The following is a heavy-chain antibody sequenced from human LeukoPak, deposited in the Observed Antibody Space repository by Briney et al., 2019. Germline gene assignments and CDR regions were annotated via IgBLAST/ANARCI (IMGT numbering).Heavy chain of an antibody. CDR1: GYTFPKYG. D-gene: IGHD5-12*01. J-gene: IGHJ4*02. Sequence: ASVKVSCKASGYTFPKYGCTWVRQAPGQGLEWMGWITTHNGDTNYAQNLQDRLTLTTATSTSTAYRELRSLRSDDTAVCYRARGRGSPSLYWGQGSLVTVSS. CDR2: ITTHNGDT. V-gene: IGHV1-18*01. CDR3: ARGRGSPSLY.